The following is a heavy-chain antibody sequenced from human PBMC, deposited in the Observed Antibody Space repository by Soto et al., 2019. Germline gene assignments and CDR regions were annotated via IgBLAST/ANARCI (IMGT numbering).Heavy chain of an antibody. CDR1: GGSISSGGYY. CDR3: AREDPLHYYGMDV. J-gene: IGHJ6*02. CDR2: IYYSGST. V-gene: IGHV4-31*03. Sequence: QVQLQESGPGLVKPSQTLSLTCTVSGGSISSGGYYWSWIRQHPGKGLEWIGYIYYSGSTYYNPSLTSRVTIAVDTSKNQFSRKLSSVTAADTAVYYCAREDPLHYYGMDVWGQGTTVTVSS.